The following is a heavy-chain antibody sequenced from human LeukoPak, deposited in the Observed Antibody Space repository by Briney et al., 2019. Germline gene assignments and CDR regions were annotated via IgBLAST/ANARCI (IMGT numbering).Heavy chain of an antibody. J-gene: IGHJ5*02. CDR3: ARAPLYYYGSGSYSNYWFDP. CDR2: IIPIFGTA. D-gene: IGHD3-10*01. V-gene: IGHV1-69*06. Sequence: ASVKVFCKASGGTFSSYAISWVRQAPGQGLEWMGGIIPIFGTANYAQKFQGRVTITADKSTSTAYMELSSLRSEDTAVYYCARAPLYYYGSGSYSNYWFDPWGQGTLVTVSS. CDR1: GGTFSSYA.